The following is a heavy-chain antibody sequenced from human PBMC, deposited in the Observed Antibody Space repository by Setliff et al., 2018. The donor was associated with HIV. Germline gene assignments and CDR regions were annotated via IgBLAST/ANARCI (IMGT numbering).Heavy chain of an antibody. J-gene: IGHJ4*02. D-gene: IGHD3-9*01. CDR1: GFIFGDYA. CDR2: IRSKAYGGTT. CDR3: ARELDHDLLTGYYRY. Sequence: GGSLRLSCTGSGFIFGDYATSWVRQAPGKGLEWVGIIRSKAYGGTTEYAAAVKGRFTISRGDSKDIVYLQMNNLKVDDTAMYFCARELDHDLLTGYYRYWGPGTLVTVSS. V-gene: IGHV3-49*04.